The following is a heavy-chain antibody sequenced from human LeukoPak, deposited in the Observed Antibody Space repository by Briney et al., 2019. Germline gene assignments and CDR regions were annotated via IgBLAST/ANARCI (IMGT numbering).Heavy chain of an antibody. CDR3: ARGGRGAFDI. V-gene: IGHV3-72*01. Sequence: PGGSLRLSCAASGFTFSDHYMDWVRQAPGKGLEWVGRTRNKANSYTTEYAASVKGRFTISRDDSKNSLYLQMNSLKTEDTAVYYCARGGRGAFDIWGQGTMVTVSP. J-gene: IGHJ3*02. D-gene: IGHD3-10*01. CDR2: TRNKANSYTT. CDR1: GFTFSDHY.